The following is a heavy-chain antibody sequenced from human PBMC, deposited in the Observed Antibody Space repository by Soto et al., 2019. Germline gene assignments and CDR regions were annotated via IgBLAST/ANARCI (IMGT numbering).Heavy chain of an antibody. CDR1: GFTFSIYS. J-gene: IGHJ6*02. D-gene: IGHD5-18*01. V-gene: IGHV3-21*01. Sequence: GGSLRLSCAASGFTFSIYSMNWVRQAPGKGLEWVSSISSSSSYIYYADSVKGRFTISRDNAKNSLYLQMNSLRAEDTAVYYCASGWIQLWFGMDVWGQGTTVTVSS. CDR2: ISSSSSYI. CDR3: ASGWIQLWFGMDV.